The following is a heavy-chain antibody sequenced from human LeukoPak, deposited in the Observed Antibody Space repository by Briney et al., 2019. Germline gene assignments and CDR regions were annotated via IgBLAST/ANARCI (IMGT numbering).Heavy chain of an antibody. J-gene: IGHJ4*02. V-gene: IGHV4-4*02. Sequence: SETLSLTCAESGGSITTTNWWSWVGQPPGKGLDWIGQFHLSVATNYNPSPESPGSTSIDKFKNHLSLEMSSATAAKTATYYSSRESGAFSPFGFWGQGTVLTVSS. D-gene: IGHD1-26*01. CDR1: GGSITTTNW. CDR2: FHLSVAT. CDR3: SRESGAFSPFGF.